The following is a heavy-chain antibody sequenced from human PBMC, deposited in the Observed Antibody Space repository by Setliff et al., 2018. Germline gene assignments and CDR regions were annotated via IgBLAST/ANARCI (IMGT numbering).Heavy chain of an antibody. V-gene: IGHV4-4*07. CDR1: GESISNYY. Sequence: SETLSPTCTVSGESISNYYWNWIRQPAGKGLEWIGRIYVTASTKYNPSLKSRVTLSIYTSKNQFSLKLSSVTAADAALYYCAASRAYTGAVEEWFLPKTFDFWGQGSPVTVSS. D-gene: IGHD3-10*01. CDR3: AASRAYTGAVEEWFLPKTFDF. CDR2: IYVTAST. J-gene: IGHJ4*02.